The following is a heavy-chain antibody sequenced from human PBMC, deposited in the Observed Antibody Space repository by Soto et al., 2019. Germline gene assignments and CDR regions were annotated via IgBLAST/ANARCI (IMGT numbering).Heavy chain of an antibody. CDR3: ARALRSGYYPSGY. D-gene: IGHD3-22*01. CDR1: GGTFSSDA. J-gene: IGHJ4*02. Sequence: GASVKVSCKASGGTFSSDAISWVRQAPGQGLEWMGGIIPIFGTANYAQKFQGRVTITADESTSTAYMELSSLRSEDTAVYYCARALRSGYYPSGYWGQGTLVTVSS. CDR2: IIPIFGTA. V-gene: IGHV1-69*13.